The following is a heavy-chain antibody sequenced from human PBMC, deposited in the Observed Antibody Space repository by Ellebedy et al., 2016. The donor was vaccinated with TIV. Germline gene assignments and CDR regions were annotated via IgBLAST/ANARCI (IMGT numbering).Heavy chain of an antibody. J-gene: IGHJ6*02. Sequence: SETLSLTCAVSGDSISRSNWWSWVRQPPGTGLEWIGEIYHTGSTNYDPSLKSRVTISVDKSKNQFSLKLTSVTAADTAIYYCASLPDYRVGFVDAPMVWGHWGQGTTVTVSS. D-gene: IGHD3-10*01. CDR3: ASLPDYRVGFVDAPMVWGH. CDR1: GDSISRSNW. V-gene: IGHV4-4*02. CDR2: IYHTGST.